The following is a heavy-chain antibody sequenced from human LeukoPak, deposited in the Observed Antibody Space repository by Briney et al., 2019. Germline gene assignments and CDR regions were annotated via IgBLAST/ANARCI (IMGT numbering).Heavy chain of an antibody. D-gene: IGHD4-17*01. CDR3: ARAAGKLRGYFDY. V-gene: IGHV4-34*01. J-gene: IGHJ4*02. CDR1: GGSFSGYY. Sequence: SETLSLTCAVYGGSFSGYYWSWIRQPPGKGLEWIGEINHSGSTNYNPSLKSRVTISVDTSKNQFSLKLSSVTAADTAVYYCARAAGKLRGYFDYWAREPWSPSPQ. CDR2: INHSGST.